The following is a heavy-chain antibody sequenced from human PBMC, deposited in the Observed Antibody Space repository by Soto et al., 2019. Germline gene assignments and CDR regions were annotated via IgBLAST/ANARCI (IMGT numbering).Heavy chain of an antibody. V-gene: IGHV1-69*13. CDR3: ARRVVVTSVRDIAYYYYGLDV. D-gene: IGHD2-21*02. CDR1: GGTFSSYA. Sequence: SVKVSCKXFGGTFSSYAICWVRQAPGQGLEWMGGIIPMFDSTNYAQKFQGRVTITADESTSTAFMELSSLRSEDTAVYYCARRVVVTSVRDIAYYYYGLDVWGQGTTVTVSS. CDR2: IIPMFDST. J-gene: IGHJ6*02.